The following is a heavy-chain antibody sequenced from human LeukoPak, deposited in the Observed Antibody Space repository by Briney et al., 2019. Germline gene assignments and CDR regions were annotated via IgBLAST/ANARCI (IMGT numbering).Heavy chain of an antibody. Sequence: GGSLRLSCAASGFYFDSYTMNWVRQAPGKGLEWVSYINSTSRTIYYADSVKGRFTISRDNAKNSLYLQMNSLRAEDTAVYYCARRDTAMALDYWGQGTLVTVSS. CDR2: INSTSRTI. CDR1: GFYFDSYT. J-gene: IGHJ4*02. D-gene: IGHD5-18*01. V-gene: IGHV3-48*01. CDR3: ARRDTAMALDY.